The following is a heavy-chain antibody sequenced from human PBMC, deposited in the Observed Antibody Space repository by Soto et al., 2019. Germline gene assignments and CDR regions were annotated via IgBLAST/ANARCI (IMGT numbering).Heavy chain of an antibody. CDR2: MNPNSGNT. Sequence: ASVKVSCKASGYTFTSYDINWVRQATGQGLEWMGWMNPNSGNTGYAQKFQGRVTMTRNTSISTAYMELSSLRSEDTAVYYCARGMRGSRSWSSGYYYGMDVWGQGTKVTVYS. CDR3: ARGMRGSRSWSSGYYYGMDV. D-gene: IGHD6-13*01. CDR1: GYTFTSYD. J-gene: IGHJ6*02. V-gene: IGHV1-8*01.